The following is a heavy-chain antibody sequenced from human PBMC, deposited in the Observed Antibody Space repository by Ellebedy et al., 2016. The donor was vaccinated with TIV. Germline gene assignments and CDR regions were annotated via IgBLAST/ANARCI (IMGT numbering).Heavy chain of an antibody. J-gene: IGHJ2*01. V-gene: IGHV3-74*01. CDR3: ARDRFKGSGYFDL. Sequence: GESLKISCAASGFTFSTYWMHWVRQAPGTGLVWVSHVNSDGSTTSYADSVKGRFSISRDNAKNTLYLQMNSLRAEDTAIYYCARDRFKGSGYFDLWGRGTPVTVSS. CDR2: VNSDGSTT. D-gene: IGHD6-6*01. CDR1: GFTFSTYW.